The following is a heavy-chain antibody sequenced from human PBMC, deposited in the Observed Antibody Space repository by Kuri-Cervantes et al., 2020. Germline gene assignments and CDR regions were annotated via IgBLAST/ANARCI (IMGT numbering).Heavy chain of an antibody. CDR1: GGTFSSYA. Sequence: SVKVSCKAPGGTFSSYAISWVRQAPGQGLEWMGGIIPIFGTANYAQKFQGRVTITTDESTSTAYMELSSLRSEDTAVYYCARDGSSSYYYYYYMDVWGKGTTVTVFS. D-gene: IGHD6-6*01. CDR3: ARDGSSSYYYYYYMDV. CDR2: IIPIFGTA. J-gene: IGHJ6*03. V-gene: IGHV1-69*05.